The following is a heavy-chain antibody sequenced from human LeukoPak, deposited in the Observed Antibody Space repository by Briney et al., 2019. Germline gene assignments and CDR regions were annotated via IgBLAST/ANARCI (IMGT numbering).Heavy chain of an antibody. CDR2: INPSGGST. CDR3: ARDRSGSGTLDY. V-gene: IGHV1-46*01. D-gene: IGHD3-10*01. CDR1: GYTFTSYY. J-gene: IGHJ4*02. Sequence: GASVKVSCKASGYTFTSYYMHWVRHAPGQGLEWMGIINPSGGSTIYAQKFQGRVTMTRDTSTSTVYMELSSLRSEDTAVYYCARDRSGSGTLDYWGQGTLVTVSS.